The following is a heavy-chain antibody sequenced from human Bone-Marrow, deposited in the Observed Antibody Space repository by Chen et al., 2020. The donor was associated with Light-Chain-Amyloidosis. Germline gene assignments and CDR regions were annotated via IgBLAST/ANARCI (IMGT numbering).Heavy chain of an antibody. CDR3: ARDRRFGNFDY. Sequence: QVQLQESGPGLVKPSETLSLTCTVSGASISNYYWSWIRQPPGKGLEWIGYVYYSGSTNYNPSLRSRGTISVDTSKNRLSLKLNSVTAADTAVYYCARDRRFGNFDYWGQGTLVTVSS. J-gene: IGHJ4*02. CDR1: GASISNYY. D-gene: IGHD3-10*01. V-gene: IGHV4-59*01. CDR2: VYYSGST.